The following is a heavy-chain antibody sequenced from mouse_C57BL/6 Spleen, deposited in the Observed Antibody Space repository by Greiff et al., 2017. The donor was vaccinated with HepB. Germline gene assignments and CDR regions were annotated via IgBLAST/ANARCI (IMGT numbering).Heavy chain of an antibody. J-gene: IGHJ4*01. CDR3: ARDSSGYVDYYAMDY. D-gene: IGHD3-2*02. V-gene: IGHV1-20*01. CDR1: GYSFTGYF. Sequence: EVQLQQSGPELVKPGDSVKISCKASGYSFTGYFMNWVMQSHGKSLEWIGRINPYNGDTFYNQKFKGKATLTVDNSSSTAHMELRSLTSEDSAVYYCARDSSGYVDYYAMDYWGQGTSVTVSS. CDR2: INPYNGDT.